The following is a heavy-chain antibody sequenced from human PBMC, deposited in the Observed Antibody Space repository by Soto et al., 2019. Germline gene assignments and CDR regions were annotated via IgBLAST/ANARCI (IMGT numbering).Heavy chain of an antibody. J-gene: IGHJ5*02. Sequence: GSLQRSCASSVFTCSHARMSWVRQAPGKGLELVGGIKSKADGETKDYGAPARGRFTISRDDAKDTLYLQMNSLRIEDTAVYYCCVVKRLDQYSKSGYWFDPWGPGTVVTVSS. CDR2: IKSKADGETK. D-gene: IGHD4-4*01. CDR1: VFTCSHAR. CDR3: CVVKRLDQYSKSGYWFDP. V-gene: IGHV3-15*01.